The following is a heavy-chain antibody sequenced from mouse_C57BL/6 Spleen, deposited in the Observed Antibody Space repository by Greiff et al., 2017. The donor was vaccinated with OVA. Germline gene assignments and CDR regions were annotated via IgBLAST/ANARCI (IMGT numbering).Heavy chain of an antibody. CDR1: GFTSTDSY. Sequence: EVMLVESGGGLVQPGVSLSLSCAASGFTSTDSYMSWLRQPPGRALEWLGFIRNQANGYTTAYSASVKGRFTISRDNSQSILYLQMNALRAEDSATYYCARSLNWGDFDYWGQGTTLTVSS. J-gene: IGHJ2*01. CDR2: IRNQANGYTT. V-gene: IGHV7-3*01. D-gene: IGHD4-1*02. CDR3: ARSLNWGDFDY.